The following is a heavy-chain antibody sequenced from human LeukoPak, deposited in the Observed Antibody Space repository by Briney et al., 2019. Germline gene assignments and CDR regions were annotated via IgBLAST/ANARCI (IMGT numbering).Heavy chain of an antibody. J-gene: IGHJ4*02. CDR1: GGSISSGGYS. CDR2: IYHSGST. CDR3: AREAYGDYQQFDY. D-gene: IGHD4-17*01. Sequence: SETLSLTCAVSGGSISSGGYSWSWIRQPPGKGLEWIGYIYHSGSTYYNPSLKSRVTISVDRSKNQFSLKLSSVTAADTAVYYCAREAYGDYQQFDYWGQGTLVTVSS. V-gene: IGHV4-30-2*01.